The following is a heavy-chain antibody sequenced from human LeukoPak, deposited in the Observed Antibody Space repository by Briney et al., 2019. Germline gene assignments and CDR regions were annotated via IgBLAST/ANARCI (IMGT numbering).Heavy chain of an antibody. CDR3: VSPVRDY. CDR1: GFTFSSYA. D-gene: IGHD5/OR15-5a*01. CDR2: ITGSGGST. Sequence: PGGSLRLSCAASGFTFSSYALTSVRQAPGKGLEWVSTITGSGGSTYYADSVKGRFTISRDNSKNTLYLQMNSLRAEDTAVYYCVSPVRDYWGQGTLVTVSS. J-gene: IGHJ4*02. V-gene: IGHV3-23*01.